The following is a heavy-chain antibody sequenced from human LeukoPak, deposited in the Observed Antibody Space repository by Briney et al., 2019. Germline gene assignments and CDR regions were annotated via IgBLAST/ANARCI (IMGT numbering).Heavy chain of an antibody. V-gene: IGHV4-4*07. J-gene: IGHJ5*02. Sequence: SETLSLTCSLSGGSITNYYWTWIRQPAGGGLEWLGGMHPSGNNNYNASLKNRVTMSIDTSKNQFSLRLSSVTAADTAIYYCAREVASVVTPVSRWLDPWGQGTLVIVSS. D-gene: IGHD4-23*01. CDR3: AREVASVVTPVSRWLDP. CDR1: GGSITNYY. CDR2: MHPSGNN.